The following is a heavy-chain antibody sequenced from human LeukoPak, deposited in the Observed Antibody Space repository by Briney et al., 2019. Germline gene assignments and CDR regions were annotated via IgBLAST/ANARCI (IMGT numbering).Heavy chain of an antibody. D-gene: IGHD4-17*01. CDR2: TIPIFGTT. J-gene: IGHJ3*02. CDR3: ARADYDLASLRLDVFDM. Sequence: PVKVSCKASGGTLSGYSMNWVRQAPGQGLEWMGGTIPIFGTTKYAQKFQGRVTITADDSTDTANMELRSLRSEDTAVYYCARADYDLASLRLDVFDMWGQGTMVTVSS. V-gene: IGHV1-69*13. CDR1: GGTLSGYS.